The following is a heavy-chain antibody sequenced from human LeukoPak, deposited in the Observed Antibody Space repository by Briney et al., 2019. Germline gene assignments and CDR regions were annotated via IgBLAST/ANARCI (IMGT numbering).Heavy chain of an antibody. J-gene: IGHJ4*02. CDR3: ARATYYYDSCGYYLEN. V-gene: IGHV3-53*01. CDR2: IYSGGST. D-gene: IGHD3-22*01. CDR1: GFTVSSNY. Sequence: GGSLRLSCAASGFTVSSNYMSWVRQAPGKGLEWVSVIYSGGSTYYADSVKGRFTISRDNSKNTLYLQMNSLRAGDTAVYYYARATYYYDSCGYYLENWGQGTLVTVSS.